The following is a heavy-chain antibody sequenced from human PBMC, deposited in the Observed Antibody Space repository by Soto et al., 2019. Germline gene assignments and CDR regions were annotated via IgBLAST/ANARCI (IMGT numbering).Heavy chain of an antibody. CDR3: AKVSISKSSAVTFDS. V-gene: IGHV3-30*18. D-gene: IGHD2-15*01. CDR1: GFTFSTYD. Sequence: QVQLVESGGGMVQPGTALRLSCAVSGFTFSTYDIHWVRQAPGKGLYWVAVVSYDTAYENYADSVKGRFTISRDNSNNILYLQMTSLRAEDTAMYYCAKVSISKSSAVTFDSWGRGTLVTVSS. J-gene: IGHJ4*02. CDR2: VSYDTAYE.